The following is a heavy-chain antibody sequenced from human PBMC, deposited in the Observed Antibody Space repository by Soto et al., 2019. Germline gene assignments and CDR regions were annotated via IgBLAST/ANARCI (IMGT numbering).Heavy chain of an antibody. J-gene: IGHJ4*02. CDR3: ARQIYDSDTGPNFQYYFDS. CDR1: EYSFAGYW. D-gene: IGHD3-22*01. V-gene: IGHV5-10-1*01. CDR2: TDPSDSQT. Sequence: GESLKISCKGSEYSFAGYWITWVRQKPGKGLEWMGRTDPSDSQTYYSPSFRGHVTISVTKSITTVFLQWSSLRASDTAMYYCARQIYDSDTGPNFQYYFDSWGQGTPVTVSS.